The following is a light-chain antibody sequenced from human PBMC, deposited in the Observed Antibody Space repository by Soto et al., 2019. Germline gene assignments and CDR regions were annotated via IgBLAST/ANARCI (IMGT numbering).Light chain of an antibody. V-gene: IGKV1-5*01. CDR1: QVITGW. J-gene: IGKJ1*01. CDR2: DAS. CDR3: QQYESYWT. Sequence: DIQLTQSPSTLSVSVGDRVTITCRASQVITGWLAWYQQKPGKAPNLLIYDASNVQSGVPPRFSGSGSGTEFTLTISSLQPDDFATYFCQQYESYWTFGQGTKVELK.